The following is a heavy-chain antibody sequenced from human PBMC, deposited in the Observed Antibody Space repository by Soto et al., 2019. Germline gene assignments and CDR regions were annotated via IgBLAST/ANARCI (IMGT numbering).Heavy chain of an antibody. Sequence: ASVKVSCKASGYTFTGYYMHWVRQAPGQGLEWMGWVNPNSGGTNYAQKFQGRVTMTRDTSISTAYMELSRLRSDDTAVYYCASAATTEHYYYYYGMDVWGQGTTVTVSS. CDR2: VNPNSGGT. CDR3: ASAATTEHYYYYYGMDV. CDR1: GYTFTGYY. J-gene: IGHJ6*02. D-gene: IGHD5-12*01. V-gene: IGHV1-2*02.